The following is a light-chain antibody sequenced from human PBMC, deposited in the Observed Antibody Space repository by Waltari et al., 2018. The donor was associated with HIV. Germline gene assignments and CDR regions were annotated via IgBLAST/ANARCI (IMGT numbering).Light chain of an antibody. CDR1: SNAIAASKL. J-gene: IGLJ2*01. Sequence: QSALTQPPSASGSPGQSVTIHCTGTSNAIAASKLVSWSQQHPGKAPRLIISDVNKRPSGVPNRFSGSKSGNTASLTVSGLQAEDEATYYCSSDGGTSAGGSRKFYVIFGGGTKLTVL. CDR2: DVN. V-gene: IGLV2-8*01. CDR3: SSDGGTSAGGSRKFYVI.